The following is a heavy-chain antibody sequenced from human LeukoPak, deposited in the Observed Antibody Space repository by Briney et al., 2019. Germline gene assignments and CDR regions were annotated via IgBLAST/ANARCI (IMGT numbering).Heavy chain of an antibody. CDR1: GFTFSSYA. V-gene: IGHV3-23*01. D-gene: IGHD3-22*01. Sequence: GGSLRLSCAASGFTFSSYAMSWVRQAPGKGLEWGSATSGSGDGTFYADSVKGRFTISRDNYKNTLYLQMNSLRAEDTAIYYCAKLRDFFDSSGQFDYWGQGTLVTVSS. CDR2: TSGSGDGT. J-gene: IGHJ4*02. CDR3: AKLRDFFDSSGQFDY.